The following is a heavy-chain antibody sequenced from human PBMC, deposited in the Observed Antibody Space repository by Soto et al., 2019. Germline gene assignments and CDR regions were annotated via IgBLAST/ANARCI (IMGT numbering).Heavy chain of an antibody. CDR1: GGSISSGGYY. D-gene: IGHD2-15*01. CDR2: IYYSGST. Sequence: QVQLQESGPGLVKPSQTLSLTCTVSGGSISSGGYYWSWIRQHPGKGLEWIGYIYYSGSTYYNPSLKSRVTISVDTSKNQFSLKLSSVTAADTAVYYCARKGYCSGGSCFDYYYYGMDVWGQGTTVTVSS. J-gene: IGHJ6*02. V-gene: IGHV4-31*03. CDR3: ARKGYCSGGSCFDYYYYGMDV.